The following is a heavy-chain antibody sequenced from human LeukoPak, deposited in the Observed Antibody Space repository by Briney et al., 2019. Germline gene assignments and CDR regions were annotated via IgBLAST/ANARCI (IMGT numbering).Heavy chain of an antibody. CDR3: ARGQWQFDL. V-gene: IGHV3-48*03. J-gene: IGHJ5*02. D-gene: IGHD6-19*01. CDR1: GFILSDYD. CDR2: VSSSGNII. Sequence: PGGSLRFSCAASGFILSDYDFNWVLQAPGKGLEWVSYVSSSGNIIYYADSVKGRLTISRDIAKNSLYLQMSSLRADDTAVYYCARGQWQFDLWGQGTLVTVSS.